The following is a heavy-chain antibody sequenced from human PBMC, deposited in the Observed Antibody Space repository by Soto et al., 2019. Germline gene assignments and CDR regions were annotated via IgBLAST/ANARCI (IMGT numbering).Heavy chain of an antibody. CDR3: ARGQGVTIFGVVLRKVGFDY. V-gene: IGHV4-34*01. Sequence: TSETLSLTCAVYGGSFSGYYWSWIRQPPGKGLEWIGEINHSGSTNYNPSLKSRVTISVDTSKNQFSLKLSSVTAADTAVYYCARGQGVTIFGVVLRKVGFDYWGQGTLVTVSS. D-gene: IGHD3-3*01. J-gene: IGHJ4*02. CDR1: GGSFSGYY. CDR2: INHSGST.